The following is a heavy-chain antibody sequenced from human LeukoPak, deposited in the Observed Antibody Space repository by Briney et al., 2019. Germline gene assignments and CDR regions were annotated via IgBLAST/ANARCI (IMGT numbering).Heavy chain of an antibody. Sequence: SETLSLTCAVYGGSFSGYYWSWIRQPPGKGLEWIGEINHSGSTNYNPSLKSRVTMSVDTSKNQFSLKLSSVTAADTAVYYCARPGFSRGVNNWFDPWGQGTLVTVSS. CDR3: ARPGFSRGVNNWFDP. D-gene: IGHD3-10*01. CDR1: GGSFSGYY. CDR2: INHSGST. J-gene: IGHJ5*02. V-gene: IGHV4-34*01.